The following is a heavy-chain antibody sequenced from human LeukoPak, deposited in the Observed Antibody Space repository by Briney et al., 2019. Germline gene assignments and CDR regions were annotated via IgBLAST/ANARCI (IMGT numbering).Heavy chain of an antibody. CDR3: ARGTYYSDTSDYRAGPPDY. Sequence: SETLSLTCAVYGGSFSGYYWSWIRQPPGKGLEWIGEINHSGSTNYNPSLKGRVTISVDTSKNQFSLKLSSVTAADSAVYYCARGTYYSDTSDYRAGPPDYWGQGTLVTVSS. CDR1: GGSFSGYY. J-gene: IGHJ4*02. CDR2: INHSGST. D-gene: IGHD3-22*01. V-gene: IGHV4-34*01.